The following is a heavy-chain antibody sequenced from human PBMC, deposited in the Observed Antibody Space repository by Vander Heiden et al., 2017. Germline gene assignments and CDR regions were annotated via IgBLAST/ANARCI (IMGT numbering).Heavy chain of an antibody. J-gene: IGHJ4*02. CDR2: INPNSGGT. Sequence: QVQLVPSGAEVKKPGASVKVSCKASGYTFTAYYMHWARQAPGQGLEWMGWINPNSGGTNYAQKFQGRVTMTRDTSINTVYMELSSLRSDDTAVYYCARDRGVVIADYWGQGTLVTVSS. V-gene: IGHV1-2*02. CDR3: ARDRGVVIADY. CDR1: GYTFTAYY. D-gene: IGHD2-2*01.